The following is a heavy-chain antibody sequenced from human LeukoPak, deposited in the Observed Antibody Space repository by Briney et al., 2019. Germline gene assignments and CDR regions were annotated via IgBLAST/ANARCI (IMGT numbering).Heavy chain of an antibody. D-gene: IGHD2-2*01. V-gene: IGHV5-51*01. CDR1: GYSFTSYW. CDR3: ARHRGLGYCSSTSCYADAFGI. J-gene: IGHJ3*02. CDR2: IYPGDSDT. Sequence: GESLKISCKGSGYSFTSYWIGWVRQMPGKGLEWMGIIYPGDSDTRYSPSFQGQVTISADKSISTAYLQWSSLKASDTAMYYCARHRGLGYCSSTSCYADAFGIWGQGTMVTVSS.